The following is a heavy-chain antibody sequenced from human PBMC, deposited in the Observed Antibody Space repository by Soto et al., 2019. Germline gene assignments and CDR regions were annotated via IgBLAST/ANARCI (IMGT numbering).Heavy chain of an antibody. V-gene: IGHV4-61*05. J-gene: IGHJ4*02. D-gene: IGHD1-26*01. CDR1: GGSISSSNYY. CDR3: ARRWGPTFDF. CDR2: IYYSGST. Sequence: SETLSLTCTVSGGSISSSNYYWGWIRQPPGKGLEWIGYIYYSGSTNYNPSLKSRVTISVDTSKNQFSLKLSSVTAADTAVYYCARRWGPTFDFWGQGTLVT.